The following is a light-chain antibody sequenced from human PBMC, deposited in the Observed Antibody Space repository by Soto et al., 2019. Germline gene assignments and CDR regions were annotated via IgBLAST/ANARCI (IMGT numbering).Light chain of an antibody. CDR2: GAS. Sequence: EIVLTQSPGTLSLSPGERATLSCRASQSVSSSYLAWYQQKPGQAPRLLIYGASSRATGIPDRFSGSGSGTDFPFTISSLEPEDFAGYYCQKNGSSPDTFGQGTKLRSN. J-gene: IGKJ2*01. CDR3: QKNGSSPDT. V-gene: IGKV3-20*01. CDR1: QSVSSSY.